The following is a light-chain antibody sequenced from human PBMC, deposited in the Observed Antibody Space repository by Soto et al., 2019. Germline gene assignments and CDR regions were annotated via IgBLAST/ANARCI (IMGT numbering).Light chain of an antibody. CDR2: GAS. Sequence: EIVLTQSPGTLSLSPGERATLSCRASQSVSSSYLAWYQQKPGQAPRLLIYGASSRATGIPDRFSGSGSGTDFTLTISRLEPEDCAVYYCQQYGSPMYTFGQGTKLEIK. CDR1: QSVSSSY. V-gene: IGKV3-20*01. J-gene: IGKJ2*01. CDR3: QQYGSPMYT.